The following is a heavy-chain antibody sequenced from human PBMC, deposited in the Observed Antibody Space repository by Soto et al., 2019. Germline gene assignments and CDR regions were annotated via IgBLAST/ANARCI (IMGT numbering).Heavy chain of an antibody. D-gene: IGHD3-22*01. CDR2: ISSSSSTI. CDR3: ARDTNYYGSSGSIFGGYYYGMGV. J-gene: IGHJ6*01. V-gene: IGHV3-48*02. CDR1: GFTFSSYS. Sequence: GGSLRLSCAASGFTFSSYSMNWVRQAPGKGLEWVSYISSSSSTIYYAGSVKGRFTISRDNAKNSLYLQMNSLRDEDTAVYYCARDTNYYGSSGSIFGGYYYGMGVWERGTRVSVSS.